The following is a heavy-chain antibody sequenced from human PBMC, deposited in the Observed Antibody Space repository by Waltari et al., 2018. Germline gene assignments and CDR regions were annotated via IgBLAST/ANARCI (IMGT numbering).Heavy chain of an antibody. Sequence: EVQLVESGGGLVKPGGSLRLSCAASGFTFSSYRMNWVRQAPGKGLEWVSSISSSSSYIYYADSVKGRFTISRDNSKNTLYLQMNSLRAEDTAMYYCAKGGGIAAAPLFYWGQGTLVTVSS. J-gene: IGHJ4*02. D-gene: IGHD6-13*01. CDR3: AKGGGIAAAPLFY. CDR2: ISSSSSYI. CDR1: GFTFSSYR. V-gene: IGHV3-21*01.